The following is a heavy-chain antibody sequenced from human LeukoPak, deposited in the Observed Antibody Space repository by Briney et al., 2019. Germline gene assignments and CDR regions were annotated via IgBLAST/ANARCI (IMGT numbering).Heavy chain of an antibody. CDR3: ARDQRCGGDCYVFDY. J-gene: IGHJ4*02. CDR1: GGTFSIYA. D-gene: IGHD2-21*02. Sequence: SVKVSCKASGGTFSIYAISWVRQAPGQGLEWMGRIIPIFGTANYAQKFQGRVTITADKSTSTAYMELSSLRSEDTAVYYCARDQRCGGDCYVFDYWGQGTLVTVSS. CDR2: IIPIFGTA. V-gene: IGHV1-69*06.